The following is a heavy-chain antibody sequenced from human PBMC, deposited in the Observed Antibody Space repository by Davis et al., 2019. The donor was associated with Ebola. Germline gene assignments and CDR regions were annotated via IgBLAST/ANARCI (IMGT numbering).Heavy chain of an antibody. D-gene: IGHD3-10*01. CDR1: GGTFSSYA. CDR2: IIPIFGTA. J-gene: IGHJ6*02. V-gene: IGHV1-69*05. Sequence: SVKVSCKASGGTFSSYAISWVRQAPGQGLEWMGGIIPIFGTANYAQKLQGRVTMTTDTSTSTAYMELRSLRSEDTAVYYCARDRGGFYYYYGMDVWGQGTTVTVSS. CDR3: ARDRGGFYYYYGMDV.